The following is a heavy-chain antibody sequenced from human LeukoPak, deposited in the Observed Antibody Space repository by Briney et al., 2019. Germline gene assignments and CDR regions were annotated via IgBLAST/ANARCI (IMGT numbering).Heavy chain of an antibody. D-gene: IGHD1-26*01. CDR3: AREGYAGSCFDY. Sequence: GASVKVSCKASEYTFTGYYMHWVRQAPGQGLEWMGWINPNSGGTNYAQKFQGRVTMTRDTSISTAYMELTRLTSDDRAVYYCAREGYAGSCFDYWGQGTLVTVSS. V-gene: IGHV1-2*02. J-gene: IGHJ4*02. CDR2: INPNSGGT. CDR1: EYTFTGYY.